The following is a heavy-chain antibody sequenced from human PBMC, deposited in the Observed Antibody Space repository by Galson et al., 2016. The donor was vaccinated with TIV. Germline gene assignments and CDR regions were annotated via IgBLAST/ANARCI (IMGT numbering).Heavy chain of an antibody. J-gene: IGHJ6*02. CDR2: INPNSGGK. CDR3: ARKRGPGYCSSTSCYGYYGMDV. D-gene: IGHD2-2*03. Sequence: SVKVSCKASGYTFSDYHMHWVRQAPGQGLEWMGRINPNSGGKEYAQKFQDRVTMTRDTSINTAYMELSRLRYDDSVIYYCARKRGPGYCSSTSCYGYYGMDVWGQGTTVTVSS. CDR1: GYTFSDYH. V-gene: IGHV1-2*05.